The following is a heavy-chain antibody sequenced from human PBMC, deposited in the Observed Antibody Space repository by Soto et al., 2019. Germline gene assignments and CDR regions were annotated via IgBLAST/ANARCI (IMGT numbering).Heavy chain of an antibody. J-gene: IGHJ4*02. V-gene: IGHV3-23*01. CDR2: IGASGDIT. D-gene: IGHD2-21*02. CDR3: AKDDFTDRGDDYFDY. Sequence: CASCGVCVTNLVISGARQDTGKGLEWVAGIGASGDITWYADSVKGRLSISRDNSKNTLYLQLNSLRFEDTAVYYCAKDDFTDRGDDYFDYWGPGTLVTISS. CDR1: GVCVTNLV.